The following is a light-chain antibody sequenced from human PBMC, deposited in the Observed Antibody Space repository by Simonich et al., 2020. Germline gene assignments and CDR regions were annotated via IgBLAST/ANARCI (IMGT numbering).Light chain of an antibody. Sequence: DIVMTQSPDSLAVSLGERATINCKSSPSVLYSSNNKNYLAWYQQKPGQPPKLLIYGASTREAGVPDRFSGSGSGTDFTLTISSLQAEDVAVYYCQQYYSTPPTFGGGTKVEIK. CDR2: GAS. CDR1: PSVLYSSNNKNY. J-gene: IGKJ4*01. V-gene: IGKV4-1*01. CDR3: QQYYSTPPT.